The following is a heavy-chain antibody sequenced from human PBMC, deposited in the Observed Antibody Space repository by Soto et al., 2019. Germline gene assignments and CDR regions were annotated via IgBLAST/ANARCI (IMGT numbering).Heavy chain of an antibody. Sequence: PSETLSLTCTVSGGSISSYYWSWIRQPPGKGLEWIGYIYYSGSTNYNPSLKSRVTISVDTSKNQFSLKLSSVTAADTAVYYCANSDPSSGWFDYWGQGTRVTVSS. J-gene: IGHJ4*02. CDR3: ANSDPSSGWFDY. V-gene: IGHV4-59*08. D-gene: IGHD6-19*01. CDR2: IYYSGST. CDR1: GGSISSYY.